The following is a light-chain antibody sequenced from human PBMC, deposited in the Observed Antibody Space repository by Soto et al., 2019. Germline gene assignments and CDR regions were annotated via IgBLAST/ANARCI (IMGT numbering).Light chain of an antibody. CDR1: SSDVGGYNY. CDR2: DVS. J-gene: IGLJ3*02. V-gene: IGLV2-14*01. CDR3: QSYDSSLSAL. Sequence: QSVLTQPASVSGSPGQSITISCTGTSSDVGGYNYVSWYQQHPGKAPKLMIYDVSNRPSGVSNRFSGSKSGNTASLTISGLQAEDEADYYCQSYDSSLSALFGGGTKLTVL.